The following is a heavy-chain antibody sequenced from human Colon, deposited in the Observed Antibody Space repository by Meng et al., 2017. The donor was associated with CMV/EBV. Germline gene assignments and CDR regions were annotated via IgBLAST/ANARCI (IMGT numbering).Heavy chain of an antibody. J-gene: IGHJ6*02. CDR3: ARDPWAPIVGILYGMDV. D-gene: IGHD1-26*01. CDR2: ISSSGSTI. CDR1: GLMFSSYE. V-gene: IGHV3-48*03. Sequence: GESLKISCAVSGLMFSSYEMNWVRQAPGKGLEWLAYISSSGSTIYYADSVKGRFTISRDNAKKSLYLQLNSLRAEDTAVYYCARDPWAPIVGILYGMDVWGQGTTVTVSS.